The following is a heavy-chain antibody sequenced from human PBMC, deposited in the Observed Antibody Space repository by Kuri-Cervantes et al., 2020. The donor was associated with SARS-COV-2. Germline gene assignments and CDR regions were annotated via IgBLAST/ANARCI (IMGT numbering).Heavy chain of an antibody. D-gene: IGHD3-9*01. J-gene: IGHJ4*02. CDR2: ISGSGTRT. Sequence: GGSLRLSCAASGFTFSSYAMTWVRQAPGKGLEWVSIISGSGTRTYYADSVKGRFTISRDNSRNTLYLQMNSLRAEDTAVYYCARDGYFDWLFQGDYFDYWGQGTLVTVSS. CDR1: GFTFSSYA. V-gene: IGHV3-23*01. CDR3: ARDGYFDWLFQGDYFDY.